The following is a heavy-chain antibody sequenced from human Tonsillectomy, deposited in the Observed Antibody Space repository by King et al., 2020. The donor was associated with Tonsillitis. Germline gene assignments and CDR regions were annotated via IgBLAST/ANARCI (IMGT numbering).Heavy chain of an antibody. D-gene: IGHD3-10*01. CDR1: GGTFSSYA. Sequence: QLVQSGAEVKKPGSSVKVSCKASGGTFSSYAFSWVRQAPGQGLEWMGRIIPILGITNYAQRFQGRVTITADKTTSTAYMELSSLRSEDAAVYYCARDKGQVQRGYWGEGTLVTVPS. CDR2: IIPILGIT. CDR3: ARDKGQVQRGY. J-gene: IGHJ1*01. V-gene: IGHV1-69*09.